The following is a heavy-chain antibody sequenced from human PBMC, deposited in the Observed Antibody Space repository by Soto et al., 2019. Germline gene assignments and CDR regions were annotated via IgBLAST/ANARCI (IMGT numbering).Heavy chain of an antibody. V-gene: IGHV4-34*01. J-gene: IGHJ6*03. Sequence: TSETLSLTCAVYGGSFSGYYWSWIRQPPGKGLEWIGEINHSGSTNYNPSLKSRVTISVDTSKNQFSLKLSSVTAADTAVYYCARGRLYCSSTSCYTRGSKKTRPYYMDVWGKGTTVTVSS. D-gene: IGHD2-2*02. CDR1: GGSFSGYY. CDR2: INHSGST. CDR3: ARGRLYCSSTSCYTRGSKKTRPYYMDV.